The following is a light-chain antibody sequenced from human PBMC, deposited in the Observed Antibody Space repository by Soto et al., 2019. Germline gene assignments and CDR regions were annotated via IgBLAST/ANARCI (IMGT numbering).Light chain of an antibody. V-gene: IGLV4-60*02. CDR2: LEGSGSY. J-gene: IGLJ3*02. CDR1: SGHSSYI. CDR3: ETWDINTRV. Sequence: QPVLTQSSSASASLGSSVKLTCTLSSGHSSYIIAWHQQQPGKAPRYLMKLEGSGSYNTGSGVPARFSGSSSGADRYLTISNLQFEDEADYYCETWDINTRVFGGGTKLTVL.